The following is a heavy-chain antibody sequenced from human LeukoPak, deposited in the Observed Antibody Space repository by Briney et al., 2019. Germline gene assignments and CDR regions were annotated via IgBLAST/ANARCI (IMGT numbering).Heavy chain of an antibody. CDR3: SRTRRGQIGWTNDY. D-gene: IGHD6-19*01. CDR1: GFSLTTNKMG. Sequence: SGPALVKPTQTLTLTCTFSGFSLTTNKMGVGWIRQPPGKALEWLAFIYWDDDKHYSPSLKSRLTITKDTSKNQVVLAMTSMDPVDTATYYCSRTRRGQIGWTNDYWGQGTLVTVSS. CDR2: IYWDDDK. J-gene: IGHJ4*02. V-gene: IGHV2-5*02.